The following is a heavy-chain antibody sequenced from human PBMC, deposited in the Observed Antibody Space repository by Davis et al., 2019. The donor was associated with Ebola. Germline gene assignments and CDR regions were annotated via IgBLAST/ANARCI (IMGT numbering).Heavy chain of an antibody. CDR2: ISYDGGHK. D-gene: IGHD2-15*01. J-gene: IGHJ6*02. CDR1: GFIFSDYT. CDR3: ARDKGYSNGWNFYYGLNV. Sequence: GESLKISCAASGFIFSDYTLHWVRQAPGKGLEWVSLISYDGGHKYYAESVTGRFTISRDNSKKTLYLQMNSLRAEDTAIYYCARDKGYSNGWNFYYGLNVWGRGTTVTVSS. V-gene: IGHV3-30*01.